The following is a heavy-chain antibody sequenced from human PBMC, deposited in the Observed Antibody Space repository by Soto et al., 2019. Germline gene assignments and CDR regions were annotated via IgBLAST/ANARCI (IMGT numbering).Heavy chain of an antibody. CDR2: ISRSGGRS. CDR1: GVPFSTYA. CDR3: ATDSYYDFWSREYHAYDHAVDV. Sequence: EVQVLESGGGLVQPGGSLRLSCAVSGVPFSTYAITWIRQARGKGLEWVSAISRSGGRSFFADTVKGRFTISRDNSKKTVFLQMNTLRADDTAIYYCATDSYYDFWSREYHAYDHAVDVWGQGTTVTVSS. D-gene: IGHD3-3*01. V-gene: IGHV3-23*01. J-gene: IGHJ6*02.